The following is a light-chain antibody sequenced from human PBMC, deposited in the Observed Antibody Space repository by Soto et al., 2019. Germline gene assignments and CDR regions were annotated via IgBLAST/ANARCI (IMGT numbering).Light chain of an antibody. J-gene: IGKJ3*01. V-gene: IGKV1-27*01. CDR2: AAS. CDR1: HDIRNS. Sequence: DIQMTQSPSSLSASVGDRVTITCRASHDIRNSLAWYQQKPGQVPKLLIFAASTLQSGVPSLCSGSGSGTDFTLTINSLQPEDVATYYCQKYNGAPPLFTFGPGTNVDIK. CDR3: QKYNGAPPLFT.